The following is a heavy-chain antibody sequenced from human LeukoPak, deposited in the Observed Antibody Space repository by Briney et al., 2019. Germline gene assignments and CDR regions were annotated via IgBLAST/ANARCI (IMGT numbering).Heavy chain of an antibody. CDR2: INPNSGGT. D-gene: IGHD6-13*01. J-gene: IGHJ4*02. Sequence: GASVKVSCKASGYTXTDYYMHWVRQAPGQGLEWMGWINPNSGGTNYAQKFQGRVTMTRDTPISTAYMELSRPRSDDTAVFYCAREEVIAAAGPTLDYWGQGALVTVSS. CDR3: AREEVIAAAGPTLDY. V-gene: IGHV1-2*02. CDR1: GYTXTDYY.